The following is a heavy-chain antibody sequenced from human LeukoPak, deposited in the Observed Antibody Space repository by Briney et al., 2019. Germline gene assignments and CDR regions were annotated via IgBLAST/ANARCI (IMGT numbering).Heavy chain of an antibody. CDR1: GYTFTSYG. Sequence: ASVKLSCKASGYTFTSYGISWVRQAPGQGLEWMGGIIPIFGTANYAQKFQGRVTITADESTSTAYMELSSLRSEDTAVYYCARIGDSSGYKYYYYYYMDVWGKGTTVTVSS. J-gene: IGHJ6*03. V-gene: IGHV1-69*13. CDR3: ARIGDSSGYKYYYYYYMDV. D-gene: IGHD3-22*01. CDR2: IIPIFGTA.